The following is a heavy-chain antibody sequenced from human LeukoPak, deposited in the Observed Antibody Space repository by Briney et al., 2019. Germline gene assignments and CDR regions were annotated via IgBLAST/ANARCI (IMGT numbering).Heavy chain of an antibody. D-gene: IGHD2-2*01. CDR3: ARDCQYCSNTNCRCC. J-gene: IGHJ4*02. V-gene: IGHV3-74*01. CDR1: GLTFSSHW. Sequence: GGSLRLSCAASGLTFSSHWMHWVRQAPGKGLVWVSRITNDGSSTTYADSVKGRFTISRDNAKNMLYLQVNSLRAEDTAVYYCARDCQYCSNTNCRCCWGQGTLVTVSS. CDR2: ITNDGSST.